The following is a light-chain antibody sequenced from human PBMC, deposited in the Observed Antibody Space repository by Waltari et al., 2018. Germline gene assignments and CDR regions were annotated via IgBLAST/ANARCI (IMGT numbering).Light chain of an antibody. CDR1: RRCVGGSLY. CDR2: DVS. CDR3: CSYAGSSSYV. Sequence: QCPLTPRLPVSGSSALSHPIPCTRHRRCVGGSLYLPWYQQHPGKAPKLMIYDVSKRPSGVSNRFSGSKSGNTASLTISGLQAEDEADYYCCSYAGSSSYVFGTGTKVTVL. J-gene: IGLJ1*01. V-gene: IGLV2-23*02.